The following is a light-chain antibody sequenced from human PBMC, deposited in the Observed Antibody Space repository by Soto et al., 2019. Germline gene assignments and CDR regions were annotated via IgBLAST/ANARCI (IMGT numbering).Light chain of an antibody. CDR3: QHYGGMWA. V-gene: IGKV1-5*01. J-gene: IGKJ1*01. CDR1: QSITNR. Sequence: DIQMTQSPSTLSASIGDRVTITCRAIQSITNRLAWYQQKPGKAPKVLFYDPSTLETGVPSRFSGSGSGTEFILTISSLQPDDFATYCCQHYGGMWAFGQGTKVEI. CDR2: DPS.